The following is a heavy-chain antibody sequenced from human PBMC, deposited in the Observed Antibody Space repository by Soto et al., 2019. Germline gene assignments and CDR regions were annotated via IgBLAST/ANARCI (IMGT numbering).Heavy chain of an antibody. CDR1: GASISGFY. Sequence: SETLSLTCTVSGASISGFYWSWIRKSAGKGLEWIGRIYATGTTDYNPSLKSRVMMSVDTSKQQFSLKLRSVTAADTAVYYCVRDGTKTLRDWFDPWGQGISVTVSS. D-gene: IGHD1-1*01. V-gene: IGHV4-4*07. J-gene: IGHJ5*02. CDR2: IYATGTT. CDR3: VRDGTKTLRDWFDP.